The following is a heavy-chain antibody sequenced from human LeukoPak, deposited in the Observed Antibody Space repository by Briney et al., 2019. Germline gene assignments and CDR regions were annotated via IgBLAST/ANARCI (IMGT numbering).Heavy chain of an antibody. D-gene: IGHD5-12*01. CDR3: VRDGGVSGYDLLDY. Sequence: GGSLRLSCTASGSLFSNYWMTWVRQAPGKGLEWVAQINQEGSKEYYIDSVKARFSISRDNARNSLSLQMNSLRAEDTAVYYCVRDGGVSGYDLLDYWGQGTLVTVSS. V-gene: IGHV3-7*01. CDR1: GSLFSNYW. J-gene: IGHJ4*02. CDR2: INQEGSKE.